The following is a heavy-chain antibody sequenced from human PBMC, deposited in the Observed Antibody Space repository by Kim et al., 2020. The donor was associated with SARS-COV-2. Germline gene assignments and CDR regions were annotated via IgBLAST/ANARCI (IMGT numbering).Heavy chain of an antibody. D-gene: IGHD2-2*01. CDR1: GFTFTSYG. Sequence: ASVKVSCKASGFTFTSYGISWVRQAPGQGLEWMAWINNDNGNSNYVQSYRGRVSVTRDTSTSTAYMELRSLRSDDTGVYYCTRDFRSACRGTSCHYFDFWGQGTLVIVSS. CDR3: TRDFRSACRGTSCHYFDF. J-gene: IGHJ4*02. V-gene: IGHV1-18*01. CDR2: INNDNGNS.